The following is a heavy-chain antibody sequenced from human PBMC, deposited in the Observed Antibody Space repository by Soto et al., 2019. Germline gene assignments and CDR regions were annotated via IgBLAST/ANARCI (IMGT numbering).Heavy chain of an antibody. CDR3: ARHVSSAWPPYYYDMDV. V-gene: IGHV4-59*08. CDR1: GGSISSYF. CDR2: IHYSGST. J-gene: IGHJ6*02. D-gene: IGHD6-25*01. Sequence: SETLSLTCTVSGGSISSYFWSWIRQPPGRGLEWIGHIHYSGSTNYNPSLKSRVTISVDTSKNQVSLKLSSVTAADTAMYFCARHVSSAWPPYYYDMDVWGQGTTVTVSS.